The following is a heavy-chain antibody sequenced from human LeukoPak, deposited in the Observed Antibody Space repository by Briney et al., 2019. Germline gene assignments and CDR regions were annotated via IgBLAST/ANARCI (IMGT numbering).Heavy chain of an antibody. Sequence: SETLSLTCTVSGGSISSSSYYWGWIRQPPGKGLEWIGSIYYSGSTYYNPSLKSRVTISVDTSKNQFSLKLSPVTAADTAVYYCARCVGPNYYYYYMDVWGKGTTVTVSS. CDR3: ARCVGPNYYYYYMDV. J-gene: IGHJ6*03. CDR2: IYYSGST. V-gene: IGHV4-39*01. CDR1: GGSISSSSYY. D-gene: IGHD1-26*01.